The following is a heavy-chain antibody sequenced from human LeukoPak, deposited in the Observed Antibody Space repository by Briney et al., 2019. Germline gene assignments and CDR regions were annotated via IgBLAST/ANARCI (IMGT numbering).Heavy chain of an antibody. V-gene: IGHV4-34*01. CDR1: GGSFSGYY. CDR3: ARVGWIGGGY. J-gene: IGHJ4*02. D-gene: IGHD2-2*03. Sequence: SETLSLTCAVYGGSFSGYYWSWIRQPPGKGLEWIGEINHSGSTNYNPSLKSRVTISVDTPKTQFSLKLSSVTAADTAVYYCARVGWIGGGYWGQGTLVTVSS. CDR2: INHSGST.